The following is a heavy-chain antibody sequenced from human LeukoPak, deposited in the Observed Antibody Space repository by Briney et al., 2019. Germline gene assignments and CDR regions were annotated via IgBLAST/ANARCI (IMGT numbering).Heavy chain of an antibody. V-gene: IGHV3-74*01. CDR1: GFTFSSYW. Sequence: PGGSLRLSCAASGFTFSSYWMHWVRQAPGKGLVWVSRINSDGSSTSYADSVKGRFTISRDNAKNTLYLQMNSLRAEDTAVYYCARGSGDYYDSSGYPFEPLADYWGQGTLVTVSS. D-gene: IGHD3-22*01. CDR2: INSDGSST. CDR3: ARGSGDYYDSSGYPFEPLADY. J-gene: IGHJ4*02.